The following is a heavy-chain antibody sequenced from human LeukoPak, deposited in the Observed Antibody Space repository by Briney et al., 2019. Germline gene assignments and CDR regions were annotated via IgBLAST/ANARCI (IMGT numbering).Heavy chain of an antibody. V-gene: IGHV3-11*04. CDR3: ARGRPLFDYTPPFFDY. Sequence: PGGSLRLSCAASGFTFSDHYMSWIRQAPGKGLEWVSYITSTGSTIYYADSVKGRFTISRDNAKNSLYLQMNSLRAEDTALYYCARGRPLFDYTPPFFDYWGQGTLVTVSS. J-gene: IGHJ4*02. D-gene: IGHD4-11*01. CDR1: GFTFSDHY. CDR2: ITSTGSTI.